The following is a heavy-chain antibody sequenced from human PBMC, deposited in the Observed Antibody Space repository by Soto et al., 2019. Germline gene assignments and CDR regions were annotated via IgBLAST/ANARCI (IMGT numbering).Heavy chain of an antibody. V-gene: IGHV1-18*01. Sequence: ASVKVSCKASGYTFTSYGISWVRQAPGQGLEWMGWISAYNGNTNYAQKLQGRVTMTTDTSTSTAYMELRSLRSDDTAVYYCARDFYGDYERDAFDIWGQGTMATVSS. CDR2: ISAYNGNT. CDR3: ARDFYGDYERDAFDI. D-gene: IGHD4-17*01. J-gene: IGHJ3*02. CDR1: GYTFTSYG.